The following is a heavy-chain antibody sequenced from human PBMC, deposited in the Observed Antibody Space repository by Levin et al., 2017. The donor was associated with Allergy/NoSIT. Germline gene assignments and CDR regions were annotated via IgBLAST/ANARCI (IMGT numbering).Heavy chain of an antibody. CDR3: AKDAIRGSDQPYYFDY. Sequence: GGSLRLSCAASGFTFNNYAMSWVRQAPGKGLEWVSAIINSGVGTYYADSVKGRFTISRDNSKNTMYLQRNSRRAEDTAVYFCAKDAIRGSDQPYYFDYWGQGTLVTASS. D-gene: IGHD6-19*01. CDR2: IINSGVGT. CDR1: GFTFNNYA. V-gene: IGHV3-23*01. J-gene: IGHJ4*02.